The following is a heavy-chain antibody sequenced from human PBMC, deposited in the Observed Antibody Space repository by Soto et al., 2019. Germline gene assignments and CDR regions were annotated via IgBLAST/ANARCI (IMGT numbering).Heavy chain of an antibody. Sequence: GASVKVSCKASGDTFSSYAMIWVRQAPGQGLKWMEETIPIFGTENNAQRFKGRVTMTRNTSISTGYMELSSMRSEDTAVYFCARARYYNGSGGYIYWGQGTLVTVSS. CDR1: GDTFSSYA. D-gene: IGHD3-10*01. V-gene: IGHV1-69*05. CDR3: ARARYYNGSGGYIY. J-gene: IGHJ4*02. CDR2: TIPIFGTE.